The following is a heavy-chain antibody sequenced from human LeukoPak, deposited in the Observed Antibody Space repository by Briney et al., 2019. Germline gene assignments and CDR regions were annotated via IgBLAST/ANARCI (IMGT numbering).Heavy chain of an antibody. Sequence: ASVKVSCKVSGYTLTKLSMHWVRQAPGKGLEYMGGFDPEAGETIFAQRCQGRVTLTEDTSTDTAFMELSSLRSEDTAVYYCATVKQQLAWDYWGQGTLVTVSS. J-gene: IGHJ4*02. CDR2: FDPEAGET. CDR3: ATVKQQLAWDY. CDR1: GYTLTKLS. D-gene: IGHD6-13*01. V-gene: IGHV1-24*01.